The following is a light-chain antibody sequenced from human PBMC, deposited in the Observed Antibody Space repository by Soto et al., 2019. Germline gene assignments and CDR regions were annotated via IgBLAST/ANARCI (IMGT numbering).Light chain of an antibody. V-gene: IGKV3-20*01. CDR3: QQYGSSPRLT. CDR1: QKIGSSF. Sequence: EIVLTQSPGTLSLSPGEIVTLSCRASQKIGSSFLAWYQPRPGQPPRLLISGASIRATGIPDRFSGSGSGTSFNLTISRLEPADSAVYYCQQYGSSPRLTFGGGTKVDIK. J-gene: IGKJ4*01. CDR2: GAS.